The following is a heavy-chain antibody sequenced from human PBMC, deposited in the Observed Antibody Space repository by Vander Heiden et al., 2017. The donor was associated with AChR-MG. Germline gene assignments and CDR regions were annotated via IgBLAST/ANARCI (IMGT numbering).Heavy chain of an antibody. V-gene: IGHV3-23*01. CDR2: ISGSGGST. J-gene: IGHJ6*02. CDR1: GFTFSSYA. D-gene: IGHD6-13*01. CDR3: AKAAAAGSYYYYGMDV. Sequence: EVQLLESGGGLVQPGGSLRLSCAASGFTFSSYAMSWVRQAPGKGLEWVSAISGSGGSTYYADSVKGRFTISRDNSKNTLYLQMNSLRAEDTAVYYCAKAAAAGSYYYYGMDVWGQGTTVTVSS.